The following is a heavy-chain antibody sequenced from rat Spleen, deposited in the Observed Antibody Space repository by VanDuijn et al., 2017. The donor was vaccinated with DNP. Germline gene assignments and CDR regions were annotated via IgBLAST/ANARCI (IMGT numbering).Heavy chain of an antibody. D-gene: IGHD1-12*02. V-gene: IGHV2-27*01. Sequence: QVQLKESGPGLVQPSQTLSLTCTVSGFSLTNYHVYWVRQSPGKGLEWMGRIQSGGSRDYNSALKPLLSISRDTSKSQVFLKMSSVQTEDTAMYFCARPHDGSYYYGNYFDYWGQGVMVTVSS. CDR1: GFSLTNYH. CDR2: IQSGGSR. J-gene: IGHJ2*01. CDR3: ARPHDGSYYYGNYFDY.